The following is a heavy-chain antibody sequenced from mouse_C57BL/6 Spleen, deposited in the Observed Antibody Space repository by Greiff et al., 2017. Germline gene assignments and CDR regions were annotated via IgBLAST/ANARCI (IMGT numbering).Heavy chain of an antibody. Sequence: EVQLVASGGGLVKPGGSLKLSCAASGFPFSDYGMHWVRQAPEKGLEWVAYISSGSSTIYYADTVKGRFTLSRDHAKNTLFLQMTSLRSEDTAMYYCARVQAEAGFAYWGQGTLVTVSA. CDR1: GFPFSDYG. D-gene: IGHD3-2*02. J-gene: IGHJ3*01. CDR2: ISSGSSTI. CDR3: ARVQAEAGFAY. V-gene: IGHV5-17*01.